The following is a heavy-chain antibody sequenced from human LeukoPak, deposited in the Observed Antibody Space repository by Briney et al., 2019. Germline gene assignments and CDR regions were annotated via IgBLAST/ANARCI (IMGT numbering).Heavy chain of an antibody. CDR3: ARRLVTVAGPCDY. Sequence: PSETLSLTCAVSGVSIGGFYWGWIRQPPGKGLEWLGYIYNSGSTNYNPSLKSRVTTSLDTSYDQFSLRLSSVTAADTAVYFCARRLVTVAGPCDYWGHGTLVTVSS. CDR2: IYNSGST. CDR1: GVSIGGFY. D-gene: IGHD6-19*01. V-gene: IGHV4-59*08. J-gene: IGHJ4*01.